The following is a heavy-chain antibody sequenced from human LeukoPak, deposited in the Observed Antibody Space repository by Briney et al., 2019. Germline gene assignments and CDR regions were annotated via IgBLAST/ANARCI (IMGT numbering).Heavy chain of an antibody. V-gene: IGHV3-53*04. CDR3: PKDNYYDSSGFDY. CDR1: GFTVSSNY. D-gene: IGHD3-22*01. CDR2: IYSGGST. J-gene: IGHJ4*02. Sequence: PGGSLRLSCAASGFTVSSNYMSWVRQAPGKGLEWVSVIYSGGSTYYADSVKGRFTISRHNSKNTLYLQMNSLRAEDTALYYCPKDNYYDSSGFDYWGQGTLVTVSS.